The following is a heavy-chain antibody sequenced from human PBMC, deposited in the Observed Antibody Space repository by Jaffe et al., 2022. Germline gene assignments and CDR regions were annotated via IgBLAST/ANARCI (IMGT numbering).Heavy chain of an antibody. CDR3: VRRVPVQLERRGGYYFDY. CDR2: IYPGDSDT. J-gene: IGHJ4*02. CDR1: GYSFTSYW. D-gene: IGHD1-1*01. V-gene: IGHV5-51*03. Sequence: EVQLVQSGAEVKKPGESLKISCKGSGYSFTSYWIGWVRQMPGKGLEWMGIIYPGDSDTRYSPSFQGQVTISADKSISTAYLQWSSLKASDTAMYYCVRRVPVQLERRGGYYFDYWGQGTLVTVSS.